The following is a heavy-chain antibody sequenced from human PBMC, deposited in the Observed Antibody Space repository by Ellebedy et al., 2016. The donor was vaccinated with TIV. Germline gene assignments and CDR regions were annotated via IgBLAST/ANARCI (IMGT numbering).Heavy chain of an antibody. CDR3: AKGARGYSGYADYFDY. V-gene: IGHV3-23*01. CDR1: GFTFSSYA. CDR2: ISGSGGST. Sequence: GGSLRLXCAASGFTFSSYAMSWVRQAPGKGLEWVSAISGSGGSTYYADSVKGRFTISRDNSKNTLYLQMNSLRAEDTAVYYCAKGARGYSGYADYFDYWGQGTLVTVSS. J-gene: IGHJ4*02. D-gene: IGHD5-12*01.